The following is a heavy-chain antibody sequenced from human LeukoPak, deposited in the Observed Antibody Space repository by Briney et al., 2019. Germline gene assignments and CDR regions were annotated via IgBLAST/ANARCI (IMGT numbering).Heavy chain of an antibody. D-gene: IGHD3-22*01. V-gene: IGHV3-48*03. CDR1: GFTFSSYE. CDR2: ISSSGSTI. Sequence: GGSLRLSCAASGFTFSSYEMNWVRQAPGKGLEGVSYISSSGSTIYYADSVKGRFTISRDNAKNSLYLQMNSLRAEDTAVYYCARDSSGYFHWFDPWGQGTLVTVSS. J-gene: IGHJ5*02. CDR3: ARDSSGYFHWFDP.